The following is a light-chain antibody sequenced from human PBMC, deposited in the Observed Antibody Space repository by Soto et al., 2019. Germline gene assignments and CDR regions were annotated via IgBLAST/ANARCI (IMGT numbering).Light chain of an antibody. Sequence: IQLTQSPSSLSASVGDRVTITCRASQDIAIYLAWYQHKPGAAPKLLIYAASTLYGGVPSRFSGSGSGTDFALTITSLQAEDFATYYCQQLRMYPSTFGGGTKVEIK. V-gene: IGKV1-9*01. CDR2: AAS. CDR1: QDIAIY. CDR3: QQLRMYPST. J-gene: IGKJ4*01.